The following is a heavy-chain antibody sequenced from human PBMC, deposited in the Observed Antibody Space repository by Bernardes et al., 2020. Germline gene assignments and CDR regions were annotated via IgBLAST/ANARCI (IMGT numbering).Heavy chain of an antibody. Sequence: ETLSLPCTVSGGSISSYYWSWIRQPPGKGLEWIGYIYYSGSTNYNPSLESRVTISVHTSKNQFSLKLSSVTAADTAVYYCARGRYFDYWGQGTLVTVSS. D-gene: IGHD1-20*01. CDR3: ARGRYFDY. V-gene: IGHV4-59*01. CDR1: GGSISSYY. J-gene: IGHJ4*02. CDR2: IYYSGST.